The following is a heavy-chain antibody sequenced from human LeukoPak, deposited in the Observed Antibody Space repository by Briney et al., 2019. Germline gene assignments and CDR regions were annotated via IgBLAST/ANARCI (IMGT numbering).Heavy chain of an antibody. CDR1: GYTFRQYS. D-gene: IGHD3-3*02. CDR2: VSPSHTTR. Sequence: ASVKVSCKASGYTFRQYSISWVRQAPGKGFEWMGWVSPSHTTRVYAQEFQGRVTMTADTNTNTVSMELRSLRFDDTAVYFCARDYILPLETDNGDGFAIWGQGTVVTVPS. V-gene: IGHV1-18*01. CDR3: ARDYILPLETDNGDGFAI. J-gene: IGHJ3*02.